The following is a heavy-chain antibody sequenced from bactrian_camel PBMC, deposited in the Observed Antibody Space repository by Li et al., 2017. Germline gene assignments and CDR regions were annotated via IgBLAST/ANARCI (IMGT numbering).Heavy chain of an antibody. CDR2: IRRSGGET. D-gene: IGHD2*01. V-gene: IGHV3-3*01. J-gene: IGHJ6*01. CDR3: AADWSFSGRGCTARPANTYGY. Sequence: VQLVESGGGSVQAGGSLRLSCVVSGHSRGSNCVGWYRLPPGRAPAEREGIAAIRRSGGETWYAGSVKGRFIISQDSARKTVYLQMNGLKPEDTAVYYCAADWSFSGRGCTARPANTYGYWGQGTQVTVS. CDR1: GHSRGSNC.